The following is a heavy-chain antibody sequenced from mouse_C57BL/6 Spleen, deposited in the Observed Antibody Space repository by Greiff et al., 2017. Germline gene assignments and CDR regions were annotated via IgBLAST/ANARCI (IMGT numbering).Heavy chain of an antibody. J-gene: IGHJ2*01. CDR3: ARGNYYGGSYNFDY. D-gene: IGHD1-1*01. V-gene: IGHV1-64*01. CDR1: GYTFTSYW. CDR2: IHPNSGST. Sequence: VQLQQPGAELVKPGASVKLSCKASGYTFTSYWMHWVKQRPGQGLEWIGMIHPNSGSTNYNEKFKSKATLTVDKSSSTAYMQLSSLTSEDSAVYYCARGNYYGGSYNFDYGGQGTTLTVSS.